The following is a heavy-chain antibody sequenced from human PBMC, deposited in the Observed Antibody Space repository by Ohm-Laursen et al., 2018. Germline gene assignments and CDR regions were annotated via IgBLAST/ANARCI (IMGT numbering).Heavy chain of an antibody. CDR2: IWYDGSNQ. J-gene: IGHJ4*02. V-gene: IGHV3-33*08. D-gene: IGHD3-16*01. CDR1: GFTFSSYG. Sequence: SLRLSCAASGFTFSSYGMHWVRQAPGKGLEWVAVIWYDGSNQYYADSVKGRFTISRDNSQNTLYLQMNSLRAEDTAVYHCARDPVRGLTDYWGQGTLVTVSS. CDR3: ARDPVRGLTDY.